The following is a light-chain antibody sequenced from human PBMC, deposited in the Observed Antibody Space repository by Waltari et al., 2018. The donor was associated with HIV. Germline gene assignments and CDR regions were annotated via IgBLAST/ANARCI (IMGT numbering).Light chain of an antibody. Sequence: QSVLTQPPSVSGAPGQRVTISCPGISSNIGAGYDVHWFQQLPGTAPKLLIYGNTNRPSGVPDRFSGSKSGTSASLAITGLQAEDEADYYCQSYDSGLTAYVFGTGTKVTVL. CDR1: SSNIGAGYD. V-gene: IGLV1-40*01. CDR3: QSYDSGLTAYV. J-gene: IGLJ1*01. CDR2: GNT.